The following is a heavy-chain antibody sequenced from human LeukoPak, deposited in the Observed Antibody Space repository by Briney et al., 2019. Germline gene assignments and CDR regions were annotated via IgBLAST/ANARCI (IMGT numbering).Heavy chain of an antibody. V-gene: IGHV3-23*01. CDR3: ARSVRIAANV. CDR1: GFTFNTYA. D-gene: IGHD6-13*01. Sequence: GGSLRLSCAASGFTFNTYAMTWVRQAPGKGLEWVSSISGSAASTHYADSVKGRFTISRDSSKNTLYLQMNSLRAEDTAIYYCARSVRIAANVWGQGTLVTVSS. CDR2: ISGSAAST. J-gene: IGHJ4*02.